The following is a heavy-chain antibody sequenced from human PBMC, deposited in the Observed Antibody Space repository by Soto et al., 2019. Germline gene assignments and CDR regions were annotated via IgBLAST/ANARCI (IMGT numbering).Heavy chain of an antibody. CDR1: GDTFSGYS. V-gene: IGHV1-69*14. CDR3: ARDLGSGYDPGDY. J-gene: IGHJ4*02. Sequence: QVQLVQSGAEVKKPGSSVKVDCKASGDTFSGYSISWVRQAPGQGLEWMGGIIPLFGTTNYAQRFQGRVTITADKSTSTAYMELSSLKSEDTAIYYCARDLGSGYDPGDYWGQGTLVTVSS. D-gene: IGHD5-12*01. CDR2: IIPLFGTT.